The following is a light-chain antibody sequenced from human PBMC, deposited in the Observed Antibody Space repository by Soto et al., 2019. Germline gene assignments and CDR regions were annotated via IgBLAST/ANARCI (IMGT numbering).Light chain of an antibody. CDR1: SSDVGGYNF. V-gene: IGLV2-14*01. CDR2: DVT. J-gene: IGLJ1*01. CDR3: LSYSSSGSPYV. Sequence: QSALTQPASVSGSPGQSIAISCTGTSSDVGGYNFVSWYQQHPGKAPKLMIYDVTNRPSGVSNRFSGSESGNTASLTISGLHAEDEADSYYLSYSSSGSPYVLGTATKLTVL.